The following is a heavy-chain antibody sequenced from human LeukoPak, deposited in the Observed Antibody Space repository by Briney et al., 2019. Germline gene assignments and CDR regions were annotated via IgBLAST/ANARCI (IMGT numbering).Heavy chain of an antibody. CDR2: IWYDGSNK. J-gene: IGHJ4*02. CDR3: ARGQGTSGGWPAVGRMGYFDY. Sequence: PGGSLRLSCAASGFIFSSSCMHWVRQTPGKGLEWVGIIWYDGSNKYYADSVKGRFTISRDNAKNTVYLQMNSLRVEDTAVYYCARGQGTSGGWPAVGRMGYFDYWGQGTLVTVSS. CDR1: GFIFSSSC. D-gene: IGHD6-19*01. V-gene: IGHV3-33*01.